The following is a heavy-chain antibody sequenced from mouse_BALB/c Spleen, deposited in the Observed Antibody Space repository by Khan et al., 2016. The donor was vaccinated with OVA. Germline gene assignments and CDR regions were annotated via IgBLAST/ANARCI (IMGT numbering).Heavy chain of an antibody. Sequence: QVQLQQSGAELVKPGASVKLSCKTSGYTFTNYWIQWVTQRPGQGLGWIGEIFPGTGTTYYNENFKAQATLTIDTYSSTAYMPISSLTSEASAVYFCARGYVCNYEFAYWGQGTPVTGSA. CDR1: GYTFTNYW. V-gene: IGHV1S132*01. CDR3: ARGYVCNYEFAY. CDR2: IFPGTGTT. J-gene: IGHJ3*01. D-gene: IGHD2-1*01.